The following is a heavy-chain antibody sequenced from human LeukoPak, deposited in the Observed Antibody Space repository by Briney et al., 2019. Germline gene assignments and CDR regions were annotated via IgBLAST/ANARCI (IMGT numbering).Heavy chain of an antibody. Sequence: GGSLRLSCAASGFTFDDYAMHWVRQAPGKGLEWVSLISWDGGNTFYADSVKGRFTISRDNSKNSLYLQMNSLRTEDTALYYCAKGHRIVSGSLDYWGQGTLVTVSS. D-gene: IGHD3-10*01. CDR1: GFTFDDYA. J-gene: IGHJ4*02. CDR2: ISWDGGNT. V-gene: IGHV3-43*01. CDR3: AKGHRIVSGSLDY.